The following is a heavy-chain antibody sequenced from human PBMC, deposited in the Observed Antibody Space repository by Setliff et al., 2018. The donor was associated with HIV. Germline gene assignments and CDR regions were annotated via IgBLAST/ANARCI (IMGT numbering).Heavy chain of an antibody. Sequence: SGESLKISCAASGFTFNIYYLSWVRQAPGKGLEWVGKINQDESEQFYVDSVRGRFTISRDNAKNSLYLQMNSLRAEDTAVYFCARVKASWYMDVWGKGTTVTVSS. V-gene: IGHV3-7*03. J-gene: IGHJ6*03. CDR3: ARVKASWYMDV. CDR1: GFTFNIYY. CDR2: INQDESEQ.